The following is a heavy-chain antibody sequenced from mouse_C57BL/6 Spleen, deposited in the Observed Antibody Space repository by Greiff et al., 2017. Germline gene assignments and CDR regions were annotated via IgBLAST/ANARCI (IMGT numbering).Heavy chain of an antibody. Sequence: QVQLQQPGAELVKPGASVKMSCKASGYTFTSYWITWVKQRPGQGLEWIGDIYPGSGSTNYNEKFKSKATLTVDTSSSTACMQLSSLTSEDSAVYYCARGTLITRGFYAMDYWGQGTSVTVSS. CDR3: ARGTLITRGFYAMDY. J-gene: IGHJ4*01. CDR2: IYPGSGST. D-gene: IGHD1-1*01. CDR1: GYTFTSYW. V-gene: IGHV1-55*01.